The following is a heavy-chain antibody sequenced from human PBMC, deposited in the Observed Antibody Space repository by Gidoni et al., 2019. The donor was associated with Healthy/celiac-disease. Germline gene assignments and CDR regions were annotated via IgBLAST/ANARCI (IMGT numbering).Heavy chain of an antibody. CDR3: AGPDDIVVQYYFDY. Sequence: QVQLVASGGGVVQPGRSLRLYGAASGSTFSSYAMHWVRQAPGKGLGWVAVISYDGSNKYYADSVKGRFTISRDNSKNTLYLQMNSLRAEDTAVYYCAGPDDIVVQYYFDYWGQGTLVTVSS. V-gene: IGHV3-30-3*01. CDR2: ISYDGSNK. J-gene: IGHJ4*02. D-gene: IGHD5-12*01. CDR1: GSTFSSYA.